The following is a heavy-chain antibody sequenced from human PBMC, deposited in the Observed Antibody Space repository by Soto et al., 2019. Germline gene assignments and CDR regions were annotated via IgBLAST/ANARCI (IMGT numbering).Heavy chain of an antibody. Sequence: PGGSLRLSCAASRFTFRNYAMNWVRQAPGKGLEWVSGISGSADNTFYADSVKGRFTISRDNSKTTLYLQMSSLRAEDTALYYCAKDSDTKRGPDYWGQGTLVTVSS. CDR1: RFTFRNYA. CDR3: AKDSDTKRGPDY. J-gene: IGHJ4*02. V-gene: IGHV3-23*01. D-gene: IGHD3-10*01. CDR2: ISGSADNT.